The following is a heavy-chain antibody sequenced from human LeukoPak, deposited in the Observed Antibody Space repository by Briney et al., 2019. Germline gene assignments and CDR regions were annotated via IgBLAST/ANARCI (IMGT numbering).Heavy chain of an antibody. CDR3: ARDRYYYGSGSYYVYGMDV. CDR2: INPNSGGT. D-gene: IGHD3-10*01. Sequence: ASVKVSCKASGYTFTGYYMHWVRQAPGQGLEWMGRINPNSGGTNYAQKFQGRVTMTRDTSISTAYMELSRLRSDDTAVYYCARDRYYYGSGSYYVYGMDVWGQGTTVTVSS. CDR1: GYTFTGYY. V-gene: IGHV1-2*02. J-gene: IGHJ6*02.